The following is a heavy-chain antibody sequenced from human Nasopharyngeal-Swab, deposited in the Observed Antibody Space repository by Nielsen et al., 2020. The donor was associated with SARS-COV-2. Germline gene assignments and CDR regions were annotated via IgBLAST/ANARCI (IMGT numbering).Heavy chain of an antibody. V-gene: IGHV4-31*03. J-gene: IGHJ3*02. CDR1: GGSISSGGYY. Sequence: SETLSLTCTVSGGSISSGGYYWSWIRQHPGKGLEWIGYIYYSGSTYYNPSLKSRVTISVDTSKNQFSLKLSSVTAADTAVYYCARGRYCSGGSCDNEAFDIWGQGTMVTVSS. D-gene: IGHD2-15*01. CDR3: ARGRYCSGGSCDNEAFDI. CDR2: IYYSGST.